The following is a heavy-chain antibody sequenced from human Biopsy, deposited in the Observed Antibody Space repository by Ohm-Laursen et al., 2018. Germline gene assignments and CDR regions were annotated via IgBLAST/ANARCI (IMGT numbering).Heavy chain of an antibody. Sequence: PSETLSLTCSVSGGSMTGYEWSWIRLAPGKGLEWIGYIYYSGGTKYNPSLASRVTSSVDMSKSQFSLKLYSVTAADTAVYYCARVEAGTYDALDIWGQGTLVAVSA. CDR2: IYYSGGT. D-gene: IGHD1-26*01. CDR3: ARVEAGTYDALDI. V-gene: IGHV4-59*01. CDR1: GGSMTGYE. J-gene: IGHJ3*02.